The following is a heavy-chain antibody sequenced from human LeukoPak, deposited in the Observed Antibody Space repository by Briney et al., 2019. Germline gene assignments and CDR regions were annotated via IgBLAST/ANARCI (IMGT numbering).Heavy chain of an antibody. Sequence: PSETLSLTCTVSGGSISSYYWSWIRQPPGKGLEWIGYIYYSGSTNYNPSLKSRVTISVDTSKNQFSLKLSSVTAADTAVYYCARGYYDFWSGYYQRAPFDYWGQGTLVTVSS. V-gene: IGHV4-59*01. CDR1: GGSISSYY. J-gene: IGHJ4*02. CDR2: IYYSGST. CDR3: ARGYYDFWSGYYQRAPFDY. D-gene: IGHD3-3*01.